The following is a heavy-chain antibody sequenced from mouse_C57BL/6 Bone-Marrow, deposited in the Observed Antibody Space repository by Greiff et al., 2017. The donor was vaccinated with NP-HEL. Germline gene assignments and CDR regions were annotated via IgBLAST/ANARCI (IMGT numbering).Heavy chain of an antibody. Sequence: QLKQSGTVLARPGASVKMSCKTSGYTFTSYWMHWVKQRPGQGLEWVGASYPGNSDTSYNQKFKGKGKLTAVTSASTAYMELSSLANEDSAVYYCTYGNYYYAMDYRGQGTSVTVSS. J-gene: IGHJ4*01. CDR3: TYGNYYYAMDY. CDR1: GYTFTSYW. V-gene: IGHV1-5*01. CDR2: SYPGNSDT. D-gene: IGHD2-1*01.